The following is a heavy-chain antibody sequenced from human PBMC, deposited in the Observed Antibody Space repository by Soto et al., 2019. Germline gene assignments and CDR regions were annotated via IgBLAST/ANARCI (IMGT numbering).Heavy chain of an antibody. CDR1: GYSSPDYW. D-gene: IGHD6-13*01. CDR3: ARSPRIAALPMDV. CDR2: IYPYDSDT. V-gene: IGHV5-51*01. Sequence: GESLKISCKGSGYSSPDYWIGWVRQTPGKGLEWLGMIYPYDSDTRYNPSFQGQVTISADKSISTAYLQWSSLKASDTAMYYCARSPRIAALPMDVWGQGTTVTVSS. J-gene: IGHJ6*02.